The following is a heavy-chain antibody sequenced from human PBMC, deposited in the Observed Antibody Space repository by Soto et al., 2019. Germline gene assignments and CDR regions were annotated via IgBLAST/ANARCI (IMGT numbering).Heavy chain of an antibody. Sequence: QVQLVQSGAEVKKPGSSVKVSCKASGGTFSSYAISWVRQAPGQGLEWMGGIIPIFGTANYAQKFQGRVTITADESTSTAYMELSSLRSEDTAVYYCARVGHDYGDHESWYFDLWGRGTLVTVSS. D-gene: IGHD4-17*01. V-gene: IGHV1-69*12. CDR1: GGTFSSYA. CDR2: IIPIFGTA. J-gene: IGHJ2*01. CDR3: ARVGHDYGDHESWYFDL.